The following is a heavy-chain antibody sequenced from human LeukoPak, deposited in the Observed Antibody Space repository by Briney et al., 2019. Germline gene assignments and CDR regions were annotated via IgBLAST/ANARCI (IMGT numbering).Heavy chain of an antibody. CDR1: GGSFSGYY. J-gene: IGHJ5*02. Sequence: SETLSLTCAVYGGSFSGYYWSWIRQPPGKGLEWIGEINHSGSTNHNPSLKSRVTISVDTSKNQFSLKLSSVTAADTAVYYCAKLYGGNSVITNWFDPWGQGTLVTVSS. V-gene: IGHV4-34*01. D-gene: IGHD4-23*01. CDR3: AKLYGGNSVITNWFDP. CDR2: INHSGST.